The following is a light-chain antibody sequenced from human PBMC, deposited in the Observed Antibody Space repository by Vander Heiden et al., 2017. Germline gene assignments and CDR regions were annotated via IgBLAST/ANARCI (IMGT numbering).Light chain of an antibody. V-gene: IGLV1-47*01. Sequence: QSVLTQPPSSSGTPGQSVTSPCSGSSSNIGNNDVSWYQQLPGTAPKLLIYRDNQRPSGVPDRFSGSKSGTSASLAVSGLRSEDEADYYCATWDDSLNGVVFGGGTKLAVL. J-gene: IGLJ3*02. CDR3: ATWDDSLNGVV. CDR1: SSNIGNND. CDR2: RDN.